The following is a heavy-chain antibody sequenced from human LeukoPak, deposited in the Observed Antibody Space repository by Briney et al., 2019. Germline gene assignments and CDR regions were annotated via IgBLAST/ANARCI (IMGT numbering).Heavy chain of an antibody. CDR1: GGSVSSGSYY. CDR3: ARGCPYYDFWSGYRNYYFDY. Sequence: SETLSLTCTVSGGSVSSGSYYWSWIRQPPGKGLEWIGYIYYSGSTNYNPSLKSRVTISVDTSKNQFSLKLSSVTAADTAVYYCARGCPYYDFWSGYRNYYFDYWGQGTLVTVSS. V-gene: IGHV4-61*01. J-gene: IGHJ4*02. D-gene: IGHD3-3*01. CDR2: IYYSGST.